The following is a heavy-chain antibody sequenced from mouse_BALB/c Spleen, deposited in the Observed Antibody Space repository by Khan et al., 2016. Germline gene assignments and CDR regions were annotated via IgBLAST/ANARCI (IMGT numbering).Heavy chain of an antibody. D-gene: IGHD3-2*02. CDR1: DYSITSDYA. J-gene: IGHJ1*01. V-gene: IGHV3-2*02. Sequence: EVKLLESGPGLVKPSQSLSLTCTVTDYSITSDYAWNWIRQYPGNKLERMGYISYSGRTSYNPSLKSRISITRDTSKNQFFLQLNSVTTEDTAPYSVARSSGGAGYFDDWGPGTTVTVSS. CDR2: ISYSGRT. CDR3: ARSSGGAGYFDD.